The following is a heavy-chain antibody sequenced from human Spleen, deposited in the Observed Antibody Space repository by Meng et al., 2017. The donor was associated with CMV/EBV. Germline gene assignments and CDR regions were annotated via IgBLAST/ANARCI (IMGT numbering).Heavy chain of an antibody. J-gene: IGHJ4*02. V-gene: IGHV4-39*07. CDR2: IYYSGTT. CDR3: AREMVSGGGSNYVLGTRTGLDY. CDR1: GGSISSSSYY. Sequence: SETLSLTCTVSGGSISSSSYYWGWIRQPPGKGLEWIGSIYYSGTTYYNPSLKGRVTISVDTSKNQFSLKLSSVTAADTAVYYCAREMVSGGGSNYVLGTRTGLDYWGQGTLVTVSS. D-gene: IGHD1-26*01.